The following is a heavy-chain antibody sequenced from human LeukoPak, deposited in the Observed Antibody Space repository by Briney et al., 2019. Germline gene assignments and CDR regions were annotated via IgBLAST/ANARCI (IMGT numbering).Heavy chain of an antibody. CDR1: GFALRTYW. V-gene: IGHV3-74*01. CDR2: LDTEGGAI. Sequence: PGVSLTLSCAASGFALRTYWMHWVRQALGKGLEWVSRLDTEGGAIYYADSVKGRFTISRDNAKNTLYLQMNSLRAEDTAVYFCARDFLGAGTFDYWGQGTLVTVSS. J-gene: IGHJ4*02. D-gene: IGHD3-16*01. CDR3: ARDFLGAGTFDY.